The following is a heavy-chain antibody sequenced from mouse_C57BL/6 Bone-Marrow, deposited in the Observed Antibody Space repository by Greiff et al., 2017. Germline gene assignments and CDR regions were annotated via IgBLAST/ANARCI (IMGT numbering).Heavy chain of an antibody. CDR1: GYSITSGYY. CDR2: ISYDGSN. Sequence: EVQLLESGPGLVKPSQSLSLTCSVTGYSITSGYYWNWIRQFPGNKLEWMGYISYDGSNNYNPSLKNRISITRDTSKNQFFLKLNSVTTEDTATYYCARDQDDYDGAYWGQGTLVTVSA. CDR3: ARDQDDYDGAY. D-gene: IGHD2-4*01. V-gene: IGHV3-6*01. J-gene: IGHJ3*01.